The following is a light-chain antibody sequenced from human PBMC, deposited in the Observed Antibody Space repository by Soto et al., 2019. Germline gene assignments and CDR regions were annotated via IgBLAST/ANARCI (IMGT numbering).Light chain of an antibody. CDR2: DVI. V-gene: IGLV2-14*01. CDR1: SSDVGGYNY. Sequence: QSVLTQPASVSGSPGQSITISCTGTSSDVGGYNYVSWFQQHPGKAPKLVIFDVINRPSGVSNRFSGSKSGNTASLTISGLQAEDEADYYCSSYTSSSTLEGYVFGTGTKLTVL. J-gene: IGLJ1*01. CDR3: SSYTSSSTLEGYV.